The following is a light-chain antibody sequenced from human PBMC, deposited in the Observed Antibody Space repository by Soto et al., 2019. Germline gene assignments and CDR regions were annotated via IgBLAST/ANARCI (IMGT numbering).Light chain of an antibody. CDR1: SSDVGGYNA. J-gene: IGLJ1*01. Sequence: QSALTQPASVPGSPGQSITISCSGSSSDVGGYNAVSWYQQHPGKAPKLVIYDVSDRPSGISSRFSASRSGNTASLTISGLQAEGEPDYYCSSFATGGSYVCGTGIKVTVL. CDR3: SSFATGGSYV. V-gene: IGLV2-14*03. CDR2: DVS.